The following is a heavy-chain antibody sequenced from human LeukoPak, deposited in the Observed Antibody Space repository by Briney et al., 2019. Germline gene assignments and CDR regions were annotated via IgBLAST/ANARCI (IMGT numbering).Heavy chain of an antibody. CDR2: IKSKTDGGTV. CDR1: GFIFTKAW. D-gene: IGHD4-11*01. CDR3: TTDPGNYEIF. Sequence: GGSLRLSCAASGFIFTKAWMTWVRQAPGKGLEWVGRIKSKTDGGTVDYAPPVKGRFTISRDDSRNTLSLEMNFLKTEDTAVYYCTTDPGNYEIFWGQGTLVSVSS. V-gene: IGHV3-15*01. J-gene: IGHJ4*02.